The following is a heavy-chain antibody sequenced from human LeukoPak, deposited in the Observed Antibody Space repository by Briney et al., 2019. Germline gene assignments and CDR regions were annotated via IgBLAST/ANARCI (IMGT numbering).Heavy chain of an antibody. V-gene: IGHV4-31*03. Sequence: SETLSLTCTVSGGSISSGGYYWSWIRQHPGKGLEWIGYIYYSGSTYNNPSLKSRVTISVDTSKNQFSLKLSSVTAADTAVYYCARAAYSGSYHSDYWGQGTLVTVSS. CDR3: ARAAYSGSYHSDY. D-gene: IGHD1-26*01. CDR1: GGSISSGGYY. J-gene: IGHJ4*02. CDR2: IYYSGST.